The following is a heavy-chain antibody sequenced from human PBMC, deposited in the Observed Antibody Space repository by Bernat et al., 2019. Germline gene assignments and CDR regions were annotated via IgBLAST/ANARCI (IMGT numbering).Heavy chain of an antibody. D-gene: IGHD2-2*01. CDR2: IYYSGST. Sequence: QVQLQESGPGLVKPSETLSLTCTVSGGSISSYYWSWIRQPPGKGLEWIGYIYYSGSTNYNPSLKSRVTISVDTAKNQISLKLSSVTAADTTVYYCARQGSVQVPAASWGLWFDYYGMDVWGQGTTVTVSS. J-gene: IGHJ6*02. CDR1: GGSISSYY. V-gene: IGHV4-59*08. CDR3: ARQGSVQVPAASWGLWFDYYGMDV.